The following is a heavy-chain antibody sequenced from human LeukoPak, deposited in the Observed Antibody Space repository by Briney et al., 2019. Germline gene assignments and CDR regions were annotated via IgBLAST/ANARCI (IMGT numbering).Heavy chain of an antibody. D-gene: IGHD3-10*01. CDR1: GYTFTSYY. V-gene: IGHV1-46*01. CDR3: AREKSGRAAFDI. CDR2: INPSGSST. Sequence: GASVKVSFKASGYTFTSYYMHWVRQAPGQGLEWMGIINPSGSSTSYAQKFQGRVTMTRDTSTSTVYMELSSLRSEDTAVYYCAREKSGRAAFDIWGQGTMVTVSS. J-gene: IGHJ3*02.